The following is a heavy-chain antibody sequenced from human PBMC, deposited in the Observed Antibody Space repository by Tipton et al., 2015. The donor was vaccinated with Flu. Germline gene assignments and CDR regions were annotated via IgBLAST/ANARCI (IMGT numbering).Heavy chain of an antibody. V-gene: IGHV4-4*07. Sequence: LRLSCTVSGGSLSGYYWSWIRQPAVKGLEWIGRIYTGGSSYYNPSLKSRVTMSVDTSKNQFSLKLSSVTAADTAVYYCATEYRGGGNRYYFDYWGQGTLVTVSS. CDR1: GGSLSGYY. CDR3: ATEYRGGGNRYYFDY. CDR2: IYTGGSS. J-gene: IGHJ4*02. D-gene: IGHD4-23*01.